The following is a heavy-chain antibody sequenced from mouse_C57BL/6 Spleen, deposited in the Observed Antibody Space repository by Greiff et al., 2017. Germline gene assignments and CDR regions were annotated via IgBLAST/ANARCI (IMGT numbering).Heavy chain of an antibody. CDR3: ARTESYSQGFAY. CDR1: GYTFTSYW. J-gene: IGHJ3*01. Sequence: QVQLQQPGTELVKPGASVKLSCKASGYTFTSYWMHWVKQRPGQGLEWIGNINPSNGGTNYNEKFKSKATLTVDKSSSTAYMQLKSLTSEDAAVYYCARTESYSQGFAYWGQGTLVTVSA. V-gene: IGHV1-53*01. CDR2: INPSNGGT. D-gene: IGHD1-1*01.